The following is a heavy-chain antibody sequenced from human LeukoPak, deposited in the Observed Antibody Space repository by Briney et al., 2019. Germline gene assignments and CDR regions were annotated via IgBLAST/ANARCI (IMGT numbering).Heavy chain of an antibody. CDR1: GGSISSSGFF. CDR2: LYYSGNT. V-gene: IGHV4-39*01. CDR3: AKRGTGLKYNSGMDV. J-gene: IGHJ6*02. Sequence: PSETLSLTCTVSGGSISSSGFFWVWIRQPPGKGLEWIGSLYYSGNTYYNPSLKSRVTISVDTSQNQFSLRLTSVTAADTAVYYCAKRGTGLKYNSGMDVWGHGTTVTVSS. D-gene: IGHD1-1*01.